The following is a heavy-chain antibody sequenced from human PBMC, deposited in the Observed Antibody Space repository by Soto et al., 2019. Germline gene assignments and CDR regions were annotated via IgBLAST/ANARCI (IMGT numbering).Heavy chain of an antibody. J-gene: IGHJ4*02. Sequence: QVQLVDSGGGVVQPGRSLRLSCAASGFTFSNYGMHWVRQAPGKGLEWVAFISYHGSDKNYADSVKGRFTISRDNSKNTFYLQMNSLRVDDTAVYYCAKDGTSGVTYFDYWGQGTLVTFSS. CDR2: ISYHGSDK. CDR1: GFTFSNYG. D-gene: IGHD2-21*02. V-gene: IGHV3-30*18. CDR3: AKDGTSGVTYFDY.